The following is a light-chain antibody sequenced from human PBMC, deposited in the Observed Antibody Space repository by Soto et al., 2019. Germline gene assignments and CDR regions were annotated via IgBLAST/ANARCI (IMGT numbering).Light chain of an antibody. J-gene: IGLJ3*02. Sequence: QSVLTQPPSVSGAPGQRVTISCTGISSNIGAGDDVHWYKQLPGTAPNVLIYGNSNRPSGVPDLFSGSKSGTSASLAITGLQAEDEADYYCQSYDSRLSVWVFVGGTKHTVL. CDR1: SSNIGAGDD. CDR2: GNS. CDR3: QSYDSRLSVWV. V-gene: IGLV1-40*01.